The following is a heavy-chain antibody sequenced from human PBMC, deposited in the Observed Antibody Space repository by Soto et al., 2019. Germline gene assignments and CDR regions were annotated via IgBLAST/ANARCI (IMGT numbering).Heavy chain of an antibody. CDR1: GYSFTSYW. Sequence: PGESLKISCKGSGYSFTSYWIGWVRQMPVKGLEWMGIIYPGDSDTRYSPSFQGQVTISADKSISTAYLQWSSLKASDTAMYYCARQERGYCSSTSCFFGNYYYYYMDVWGKGTTVTVSS. CDR2: IYPGDSDT. V-gene: IGHV5-51*01. D-gene: IGHD2-2*01. J-gene: IGHJ6*03. CDR3: ARQERGYCSSTSCFFGNYYYYYMDV.